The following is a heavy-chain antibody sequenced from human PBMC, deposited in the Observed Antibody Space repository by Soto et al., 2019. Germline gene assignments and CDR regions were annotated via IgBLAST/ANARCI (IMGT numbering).Heavy chain of an antibody. V-gene: IGHV3-7*01. D-gene: IGHD1-1*01. CDR3: AKAEGYSFDI. CDR1: GFTLRSHW. CDR2: IRQDGNEE. Sequence: EVQLVETGGGLVQPGGSLRLSCAASGFTLRSHWKSWVRQAPGKGLEWVANIRQDGNEEQYLDSVKGRFTLSRDNAKNSLYLQMYGLRVEDTAFYYCAKAEGYSFDIRGQGTMVTVSS. J-gene: IGHJ3*02.